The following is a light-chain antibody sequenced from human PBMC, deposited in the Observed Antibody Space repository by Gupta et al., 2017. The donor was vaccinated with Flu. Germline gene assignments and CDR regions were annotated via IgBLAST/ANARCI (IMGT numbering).Light chain of an antibody. Sequence: DIQSTQSPSFLSASVGDRVTITCRASQGISSYLAWYQQKPGKAPKLLIYAASTLQSGVPSRFSGSGSGTEFTLTISSLQPEDFATYYCQQLNSYPRITFGPGTKVDIK. J-gene: IGKJ3*01. CDR1: QGISSY. CDR2: AAS. CDR3: QQLNSYPRIT. V-gene: IGKV1-9*01.